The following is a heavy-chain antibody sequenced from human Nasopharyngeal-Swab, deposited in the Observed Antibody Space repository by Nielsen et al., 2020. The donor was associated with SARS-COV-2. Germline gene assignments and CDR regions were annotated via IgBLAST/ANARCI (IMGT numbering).Heavy chain of an antibody. CDR1: GFTFSSYA. D-gene: IGHD3-10*01. V-gene: IGHV3-64*01. CDR3: AREETMVRGVPHDDAFDI. J-gene: IGHJ3*02. Sequence: GESLKISCAASGFTFSSYAMHWVRQAPGKGLEYVSAISSNGGSTYYANSVKGRFTISRDNSKNTLYLQMGSLRAEDMAVYYCAREETMVRGVPHDDAFDIWGQGTMVTVSS. CDR2: ISSNGGST.